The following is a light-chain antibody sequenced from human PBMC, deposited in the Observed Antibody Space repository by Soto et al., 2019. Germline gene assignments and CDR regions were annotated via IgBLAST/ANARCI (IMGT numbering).Light chain of an antibody. Sequence: EIVLTQSPGTVSLSQGERATLSCRASQSVSNNYLAWYQQKPGQAPRLLIYGASNRATGIPDRFSGSGSGTDFTLTISRLEPEDIAVYYCQQYNTWHRTFGQGTKVDIK. CDR3: QQYNTWHRT. CDR1: QSVSNNY. CDR2: GAS. J-gene: IGKJ1*01. V-gene: IGKV3-20*01.